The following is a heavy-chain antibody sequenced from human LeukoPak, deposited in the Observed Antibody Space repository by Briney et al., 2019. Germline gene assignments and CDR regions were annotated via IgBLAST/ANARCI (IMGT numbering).Heavy chain of an antibody. CDR2: ISHSGIT. CDR3: ARLREDAFDI. CDR1: GGSITVNY. V-gene: IGHV4-59*08. Sequence: SETLSLTCTVSGGSITVNYWGWIRQPPGKGLEKIGHISHSGITTYKPSLKSRVTISVDTSTIQFSLLLRSVTAADTAIYYCARLREDAFDIWGQGTMVTVSS. J-gene: IGHJ3*02. D-gene: IGHD3-10*01.